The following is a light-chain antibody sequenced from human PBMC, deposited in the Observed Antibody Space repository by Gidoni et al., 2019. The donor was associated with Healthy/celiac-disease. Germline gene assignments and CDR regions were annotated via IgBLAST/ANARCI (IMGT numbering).Light chain of an antibody. J-gene: IGKJ3*01. Sequence: EIVLTQSPVTLSLSPGERATLSCRASQSVSSSYLAWYQQKPGQAPRLLIYCASSRATGIPDRLSGSGSGTDFTVTISRLEPEDFAVYYCQQYGSSPRVTFGPGTKVDIK. CDR1: QSVSSSY. CDR3: QQYGSSPRVT. CDR2: CAS. V-gene: IGKV3-20*01.